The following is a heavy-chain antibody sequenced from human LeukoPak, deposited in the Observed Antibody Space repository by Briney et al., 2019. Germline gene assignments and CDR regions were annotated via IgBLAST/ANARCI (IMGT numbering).Heavy chain of an antibody. D-gene: IGHD1-1*01. J-gene: IGHJ4*02. CDR2: ISSSGSTI. V-gene: IGHV3-11*04. CDR3: AKAYTTALFDY. CDR1: GFTFSDYY. Sequence: GGSLRLSCAASGFTFSDYYMSWIRQAPGKGLEWVSYISSSGSTIYYADSVKGRFTISRDNSKNTLYLQMNSLRVEDTAVYYCAKAYTTALFDYWGQGILVTVSS.